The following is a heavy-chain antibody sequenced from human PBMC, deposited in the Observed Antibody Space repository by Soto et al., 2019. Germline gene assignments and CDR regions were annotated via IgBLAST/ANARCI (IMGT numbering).Heavy chain of an antibody. J-gene: IGHJ4*02. Sequence: ASVKVSCKASGYTFTSYYMHWVRQAPGQGLEWMGIINPSGGSTSYAQKFQGRVTITRDTSTSTVYMELSSLRSEDTAVYYCARGGGFGELLSYYFDYWGQGTLVTVSS. CDR3: ARGGGFGELLSYYFDY. CDR2: INPSGGST. V-gene: IGHV1-46*01. CDR1: GYTFTSYY. D-gene: IGHD3-10*01.